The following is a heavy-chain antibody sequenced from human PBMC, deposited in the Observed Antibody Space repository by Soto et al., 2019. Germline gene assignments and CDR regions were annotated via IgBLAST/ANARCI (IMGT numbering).Heavy chain of an antibody. CDR3: ASPLKSRRKDPAAEDAFDI. Sequence: GASVKVSCKASGYTFTGYYMHWVRQALGQGLEWMGWINPNSGGTNYAQKFQGWVTMTRDTSASTAYMELSSLRSEDTAVYYCASPLKSRRKDPAAEDAFDIWGQGTMVTVSS. V-gene: IGHV1-2*04. CDR1: GYTFTGYY. D-gene: IGHD6-13*01. J-gene: IGHJ3*02. CDR2: INPNSGGT.